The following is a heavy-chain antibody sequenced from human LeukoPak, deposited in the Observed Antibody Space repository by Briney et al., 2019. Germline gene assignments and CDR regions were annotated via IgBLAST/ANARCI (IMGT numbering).Heavy chain of an antibody. CDR1: GGSFSGYY. J-gene: IGHJ5*02. V-gene: IGHV4-34*01. CDR3: ARGGYCSSTSCYWDNSLGFDP. D-gene: IGHD2-2*01. Sequence: SEXXSLTCAVYGGSFSGYYWSWVRQPPGKGLEWMGEINHSGSTNYNPSLTRRGTILVDTSKKKCSLKLSSVTAADTAVYYCARGGYCSSTSCYWDNSLGFDPWGQGTLVTVSS. CDR2: INHSGST.